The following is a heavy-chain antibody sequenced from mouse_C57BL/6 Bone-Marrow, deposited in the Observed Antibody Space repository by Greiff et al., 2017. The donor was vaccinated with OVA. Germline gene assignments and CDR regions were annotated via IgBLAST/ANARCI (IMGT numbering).Heavy chain of an antibody. CDR3: ARYYYGSYYFDY. D-gene: IGHD1-1*01. V-gene: IGHV1-53*01. Sequence: QVHVKQPGTELVKPGASVKLSCKASGYTFTSYWMHWVKQRPGQGLEWIGNINPSNGGTNYNEKFKSKATLTVDKSSSTAYMQLSSLTSEDSAVYYCARYYYGSYYFDYWGQGTTLTVSS. CDR2: INPSNGGT. CDR1: GYTFTSYW. J-gene: IGHJ2*01.